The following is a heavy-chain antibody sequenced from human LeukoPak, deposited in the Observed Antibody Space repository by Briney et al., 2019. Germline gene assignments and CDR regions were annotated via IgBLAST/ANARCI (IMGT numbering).Heavy chain of an antibody. Sequence: SETLSLTCTVSGYSISSGYYWGWIRQPPGKGLEWIVVYHVGTTDYNPSLRSRVTISVDTSKNQFSLKLSSVTAADTAVYYCARVYSGGYYFVGWFDPWGQGTLVTVSS. J-gene: IGHJ5*02. CDR1: GYSISSGYY. V-gene: IGHV4-38-2*02. CDR2: VYHVGTT. D-gene: IGHD3-22*01. CDR3: ARVYSGGYYFVGWFDP.